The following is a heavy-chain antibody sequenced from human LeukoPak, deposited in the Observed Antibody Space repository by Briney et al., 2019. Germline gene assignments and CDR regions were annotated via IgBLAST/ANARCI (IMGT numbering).Heavy chain of an antibody. Sequence: PSETLSLTCTVSGGSISSGGYYWSWIRQHPGKGLEWIGYIYYSGSTYYNPSLKSRVTISVDTSKNQFSLKLSSVTAADTAVYYSAASIAVAGTINYYGMDVWGQGTTVTVSS. CDR2: IYYSGST. CDR3: AASIAVAGTINYYGMDV. D-gene: IGHD6-19*01. CDR1: GGSISSGGYY. J-gene: IGHJ6*02. V-gene: IGHV4-31*03.